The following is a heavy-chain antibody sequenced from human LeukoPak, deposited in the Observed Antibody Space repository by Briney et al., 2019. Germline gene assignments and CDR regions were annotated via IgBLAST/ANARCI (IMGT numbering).Heavy chain of an antibody. J-gene: IGHJ5*02. CDR2: ISGSGGST. CDR3: AKDRHAPGRYCSSTSCLPFDP. Sequence: PGGSLRLSCAASGFTFSSYAMNWVRQAPGKGLEWVSAISGSGGSTYYADSVKGRFTISRDNSKNTLYLQMNSLRAEDTAVYYCAKDRHAPGRYCSSTSCLPFDPWGQGTLVTVSS. CDR1: GFTFSSYA. D-gene: IGHD2-2*01. V-gene: IGHV3-23*01.